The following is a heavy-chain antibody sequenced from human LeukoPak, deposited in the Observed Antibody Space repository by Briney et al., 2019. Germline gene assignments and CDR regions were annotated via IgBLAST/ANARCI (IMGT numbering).Heavy chain of an antibody. CDR1: GGSFSSYY. CDR2: IYHTGST. CDR3: ARANYFDY. V-gene: IGHV4-59*01. Sequence: PSETLSLTCAVYGGSFSSYYWSWFRQSPGTGLEWIGSIYHTGSTNYNPSLKSRVTISVDKSKNQFSLKLSSLTAADTAVYYCARANYFDYWGQGTLVTVSS. J-gene: IGHJ4*02.